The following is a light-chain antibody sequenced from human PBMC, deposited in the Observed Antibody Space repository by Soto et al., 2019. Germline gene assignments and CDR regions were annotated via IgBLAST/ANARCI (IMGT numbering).Light chain of an antibody. CDR3: QQRSNWTIT. CDR2: DAS. J-gene: IGKJ5*01. Sequence: EIVFTQSPGTLSLSPGERATLSCRASQSVSSSYLAWYQQKPGQAPRVLIYDASNRATGIPARFSGSGSGTDGTLTISSLENEDFSVYYCQQRSNWTITFGQGTRLEIK. CDR1: QSVSSSY. V-gene: IGKV3D-20*02.